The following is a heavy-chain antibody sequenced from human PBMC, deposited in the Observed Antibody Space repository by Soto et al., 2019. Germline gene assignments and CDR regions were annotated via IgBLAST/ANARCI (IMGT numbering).Heavy chain of an antibody. CDR2: ISGSGGST. J-gene: IGHJ5*02. D-gene: IGHD2-2*01. CDR1: GFTFSSYA. CDR3: AKDPLVVPAGRGANWFDP. V-gene: IGHV3-23*01. Sequence: EVQLLESGGGLVQPGGSLRLSCADSGFTFSSYAMSWVRQAPGKGLEWVSAISGSGGSTYYADSVKGRFPISRDNSKNTLYMKMNSLRAEDTAVYYCAKDPLVVPAGRGANWFDPWGQGTLVTVSS.